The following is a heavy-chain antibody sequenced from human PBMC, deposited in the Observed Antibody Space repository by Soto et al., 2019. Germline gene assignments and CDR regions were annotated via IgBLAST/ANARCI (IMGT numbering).Heavy chain of an antibody. D-gene: IGHD3-10*01. CDR1: GGSISSSNW. V-gene: IGHV4-4*02. CDR2: IYHSGST. Sequence: SETLSLTCAGSGGSISSSNWWIWVRQPPGKGLEWIGEIYHSGSTNYNSSLKSRVTISVDKSKNQFSLKLNSVTAADTAVYYCARSYGSGSYYYGMDVWGQGTTVTVSS. J-gene: IGHJ6*01. CDR3: ARSYGSGSYYYGMDV.